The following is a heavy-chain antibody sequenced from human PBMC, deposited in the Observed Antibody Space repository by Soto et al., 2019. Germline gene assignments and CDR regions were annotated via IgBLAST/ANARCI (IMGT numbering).Heavy chain of an antibody. CDR3: ARGNGPDGDEIDY. V-gene: IGHV4-30-2*01. D-gene: IGHD4-17*01. CDR1: GGSIGSGGYS. J-gene: IGHJ4*02. CDR2: IYHSGST. Sequence: SETLSLTCAVSGGSIGSGGYSWSWIRQPPGKGLEWIGYIYHSGSTYYNPSLKSRVTISVDRSKNQFSLKLSSVTAADTAVYYCARGNGPDGDEIDYWGQGTLVTVSS.